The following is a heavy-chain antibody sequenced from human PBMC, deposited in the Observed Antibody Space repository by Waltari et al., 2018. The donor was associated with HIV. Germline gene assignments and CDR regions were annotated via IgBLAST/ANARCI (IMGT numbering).Heavy chain of an antibody. J-gene: IGHJ4*02. D-gene: IGHD3-10*01. CDR2: IYPRDSET. CDR1: VYSFPGYW. CDR3: TRQLYRGGEVAY. V-gene: IGHV5-51*01. Sequence: EVQLLQSGAEVKKPGESLIISCTGSVYSFPGYWIGWVRQKPGKGLEWMGIIYPRDSETRLSLSFQGQVTISADKSIDTAYLHWTSLKASDTAIYYCTRQLYRGGEVAYWGQGTLVTVSS.